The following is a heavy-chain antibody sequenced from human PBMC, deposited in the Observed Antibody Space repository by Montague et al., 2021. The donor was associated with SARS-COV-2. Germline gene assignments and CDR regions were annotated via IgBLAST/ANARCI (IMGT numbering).Heavy chain of an antibody. J-gene: IGHJ6*02. CDR2: IYHSGSA. D-gene: IGHD3-3*01. CDR1: GGSISSTSYY. CDR3: ARDPWRITIFGVVTGYGMDV. Sequence: SETLSLTCTVSGGSISSTSYYWGWVRQPPGKGLEWIGSIYHSGSAYYNPSLKSRVTISIDTSKNQFSLKLSSVTAADTAVYYCARDPWRITIFGVVTGYGMDVWGQGTTVTVSS. V-gene: IGHV4-39*07.